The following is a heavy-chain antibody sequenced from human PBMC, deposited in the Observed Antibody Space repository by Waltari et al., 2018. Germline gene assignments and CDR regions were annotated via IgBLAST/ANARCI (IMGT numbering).Heavy chain of an antibody. Sequence: EVQLVESGGGLIQPGGSLRLSCAASGFTVSSNYMSWVPQAPGKGLEWVSVIYSGGSTYYADSVKGRFTISRDNSKNTLYLQMNSLRAEDTAVYYCAREFRGTAAAGYFDYWGQGTLVTVSS. V-gene: IGHV3-53*01. CDR2: IYSGGST. J-gene: IGHJ4*02. CDR3: AREFRGTAAAGYFDY. CDR1: GFTVSSNY. D-gene: IGHD6-13*01.